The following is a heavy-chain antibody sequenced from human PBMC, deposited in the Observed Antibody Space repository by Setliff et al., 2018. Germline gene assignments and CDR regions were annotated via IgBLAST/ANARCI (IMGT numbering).Heavy chain of an antibody. CDR1: GGSISSGDYY. J-gene: IGHJ5*02. V-gene: IGHV4-30-4*08. D-gene: IGHD4-17*01. CDR3: ARVNGAGFDP. CDR2: IYSSGST. Sequence: SETLSLTCTVSGGSISSGDYYWSWIRQPPGKGLERIGYIYSSGSTYYNPSLKSRVSISVDTSKNQFSLKLSSVTAADTAVYYCARVNGAGFDPWGQGTLVTVSS.